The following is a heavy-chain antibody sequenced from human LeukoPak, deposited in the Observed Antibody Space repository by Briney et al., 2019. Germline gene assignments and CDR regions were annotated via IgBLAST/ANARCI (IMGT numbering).Heavy chain of an antibody. CDR1: GFTFSSYS. CDR2: ISSSSSYI. V-gene: IGHV3-21*01. J-gene: IGHJ4*02. Sequence: PGGSLRLSCAASGFTFSSYSMNWVRQAPGNGLEWVSSISSSSSYIYYADSVKGRFTISRDNAKNSLYLQMNSLRAEDTAVYYCARDEGLAKKFDYWGQGTLVTVSS. CDR3: ARDEGLAKKFDY.